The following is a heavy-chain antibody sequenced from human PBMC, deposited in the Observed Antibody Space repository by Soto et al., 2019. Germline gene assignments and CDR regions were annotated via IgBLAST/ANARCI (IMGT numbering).Heavy chain of an antibody. CDR3: ASVIAAADQLPY. J-gene: IGHJ4*02. CDR1: GFTFSSYE. D-gene: IGHD6-13*01. Sequence: GGSLRLSCAASGFTFSSYEMNWVRQAPGKGLEWVSYISSSGSPIYYADSVKGRFTISRDNAKNSLYLQMNSLRAEDTAVYYCASVIAAADQLPYWGQGSLVTVSS. CDR2: ISSSGSPI. V-gene: IGHV3-48*03.